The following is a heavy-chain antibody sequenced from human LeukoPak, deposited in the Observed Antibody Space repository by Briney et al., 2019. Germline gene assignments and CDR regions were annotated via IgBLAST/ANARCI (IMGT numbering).Heavy chain of an antibody. CDR1: GFTFNSFA. J-gene: IGHJ6*03. CDR2: ISGGGST. CDR3: TSRGARAPYYYYMDV. D-gene: IGHD3-10*01. V-gene: IGHV3-23*01. Sequence: GGSLRLSCAASGFTFNSFAMSWVRQAPGKGLEWVSAISGGGSTYYADSVKGRFTISRDDSKNTAYLQMNSLKTEDTAVYYCTSRGARAPYYYYMDVWGKGTTVTISS.